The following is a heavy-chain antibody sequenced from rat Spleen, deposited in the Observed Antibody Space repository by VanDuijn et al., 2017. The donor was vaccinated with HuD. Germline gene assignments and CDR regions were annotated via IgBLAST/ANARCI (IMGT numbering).Heavy chain of an antibody. V-gene: IGHV2S61*01. Sequence: QVQLKESGPGLVQPSQTLSLTCAVSGFSLSNYGVFWVRQPPGKGLEWMGIIWGNGNTNYDSGFKSRLSISRDTSKSQVCLKSNKLQTEETAMYFCARSDTLAAMGHYWGQGVMVTVSS. D-gene: IGHD1-2*01. CDR2: IWGNGNT. CDR1: GFSLSNYG. CDR3: ARSDTLAAMGHY. J-gene: IGHJ2*01.